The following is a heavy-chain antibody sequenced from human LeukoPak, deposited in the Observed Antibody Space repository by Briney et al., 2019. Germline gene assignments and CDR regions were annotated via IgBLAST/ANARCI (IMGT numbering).Heavy chain of an antibody. D-gene: IGHD3-3*01. CDR3: ASERNDDFWSGFFSFDN. CDR2: LSGDGGTT. J-gene: IGHJ5*02. V-gene: IGHV3-23*01. Sequence: GGSLRLSCVGSGFSFKHYAFNWVRQAPGKGLEWVSALSGDGGTTYYTNSVRGCLTVSRDNFKNTVYLQMNSLRAEDTGMYYCASERNDDFWSGFFSFDNWGQGTLVTVSS. CDR1: GFSFKHYA.